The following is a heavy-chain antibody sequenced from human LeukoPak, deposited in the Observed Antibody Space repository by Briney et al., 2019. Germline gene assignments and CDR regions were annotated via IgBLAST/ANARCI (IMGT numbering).Heavy chain of an antibody. V-gene: IGHV4-31*03. CDR1: GGSISSGGYY. J-gene: IGHJ4*02. CDR3: ARGGGKGVVPAATKYYFDY. CDR2: IYYSGST. Sequence: SETLSLTCTVSGGSISSGGYYWSWIRQHPGKGLEWIGYIYYSGSTYYNPSLKSRVTKSVDTSKNQFSLKLSSVTAADTAVYYCARGGGKGVVPAATKYYFDYWGQGTLVTVSS. D-gene: IGHD2-2*01.